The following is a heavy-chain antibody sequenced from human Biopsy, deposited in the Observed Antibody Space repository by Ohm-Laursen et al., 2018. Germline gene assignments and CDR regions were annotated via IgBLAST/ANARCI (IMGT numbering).Heavy chain of an antibody. V-gene: IGHV3-21*01. Sequence: GSLRLSCAASGFTLSSYSMNWVRQAPGKGLEWISYISETSSHIYDADSVKGRFTVARDNAKNSLYLQLNSLRAEDTAVYYCARDSRRTAREGGMDVWGQGTTVTVSS. J-gene: IGHJ6*02. CDR1: GFTLSSYS. CDR2: ISETSSHI. CDR3: ARDSRRTAREGGMDV. D-gene: IGHD6-6*01.